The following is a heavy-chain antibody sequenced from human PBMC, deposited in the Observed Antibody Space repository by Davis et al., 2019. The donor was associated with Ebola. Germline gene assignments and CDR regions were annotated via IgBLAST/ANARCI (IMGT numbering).Heavy chain of an antibody. CDR3: ARDRHYDSSGYYSTP. J-gene: IGHJ4*02. V-gene: IGHV1-69*04. CDR1: GGTFSSYT. Sequence: SVKVSCKASGGTFSSYTISWVRQAPGQGLEWMGRIIPILGIANYAQKFQGRVTITADKSTSTAYMELSSLRSEDTAVYYCARDRHYDSSGYYSTPWGQGTLVTVSS. D-gene: IGHD3-22*01. CDR2: IIPILGIA.